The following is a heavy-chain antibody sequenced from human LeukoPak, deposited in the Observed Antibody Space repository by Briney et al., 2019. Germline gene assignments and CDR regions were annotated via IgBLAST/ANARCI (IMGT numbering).Heavy chain of an antibody. CDR1: GFILSNYR. V-gene: IGHV3-21*04. Sequence: PGGSLRLSCAASGFILSNYRMNWDRQAPGKGLEWVSYISSSGNSREYADSVKGRFTISRDNAKNSLFLQMNSLRAEDTAVYYCAKYYGGTFDYWGQGTLVTVSS. CDR3: AKYYGGTFDY. CDR2: ISSSGNSR. J-gene: IGHJ4*02. D-gene: IGHD4-23*01.